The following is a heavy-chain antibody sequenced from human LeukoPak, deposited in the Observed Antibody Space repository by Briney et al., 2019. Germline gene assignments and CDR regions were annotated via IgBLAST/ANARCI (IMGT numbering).Heavy chain of an antibody. V-gene: IGHV3-23*01. D-gene: IGHD2-15*01. CDR1: GFTFSGYG. CDR3: AKGVGYCSGGSCQQFDY. J-gene: IGHJ4*02. CDR2: ISGSGGST. Sequence: GGTLRLSCAASGFTFSGYGMSWVRQAPGKGLKWVSAISGSGGSTYYADSAKGRITISRDNSKNTLYLQMNSLRAEDTAVYYCAKGVGYCSGGSCQQFDYWGQGTLVTVSS.